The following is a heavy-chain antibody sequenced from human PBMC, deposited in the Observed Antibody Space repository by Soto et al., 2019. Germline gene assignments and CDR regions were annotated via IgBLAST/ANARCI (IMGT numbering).Heavy chain of an antibody. Sequence: SETLSLTYTVSGGSISSGGYYWSWIRQHPGKGLEWIGYIYYSGSTYYNPSLKSRVTISVDTSKKQYSLKLSSVTAAESAVYYCARDHKYYYGSGSSLVYYYYYGMDVWGQGTTVTVSS. J-gene: IGHJ6*02. CDR2: IYYSGST. D-gene: IGHD3-10*01. V-gene: IGHV4-31*03. CDR1: GGSISSGGYY. CDR3: ARDHKYYYGSGSSLVYYYYYGMDV.